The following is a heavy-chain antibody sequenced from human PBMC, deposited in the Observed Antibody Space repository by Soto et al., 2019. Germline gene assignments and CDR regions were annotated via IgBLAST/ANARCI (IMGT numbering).Heavy chain of an antibody. CDR1: GFTFSSYA. CDR3: ARQYYDFWSGTNFDY. Sequence: GGSLRLSCAASGFTFSSYAMSWVRQAPGKGLEWVSAISGSGGSTYYADSVKGRFTISRDNSKNTLYLQMNSLRAEDTAVYYCARQYYDFWSGTNFDYWGQGTLVTVSS. CDR2: ISGSGGST. D-gene: IGHD3-3*01. V-gene: IGHV3-23*01. J-gene: IGHJ4*02.